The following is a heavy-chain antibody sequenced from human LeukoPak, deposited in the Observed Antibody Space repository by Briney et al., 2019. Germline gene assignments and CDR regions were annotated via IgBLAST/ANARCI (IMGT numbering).Heavy chain of an antibody. V-gene: IGHV4-34*01. D-gene: IGHD3-10*01. Sequence: PSETLSLTCAVYGGSFSGYYWSWIRQPPGKGLEWIGEINHSGSTNYNPSLKSRVTISVDTSKNQFSLKLSSVTAADTAVYYCARGGYGSGRPQLAYYFDYWGQGTLVTVSS. CDR2: INHSGST. CDR3: ARGGYGSGRPQLAYYFDY. CDR1: GGSFSGYY. J-gene: IGHJ4*02.